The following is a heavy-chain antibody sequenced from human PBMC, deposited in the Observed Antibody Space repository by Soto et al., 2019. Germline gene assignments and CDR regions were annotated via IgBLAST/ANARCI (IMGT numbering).Heavy chain of an antibody. V-gene: IGHV3-9*01. CDR1: GFTFDDYA. Sequence: EVQLVESGGGLVQPGRSLRLSCAASGFTFDDYAMHWVRQVPGKGLEWVSGLNWNSGSIGYGDSVKGRFAISRDNAKNSLHLQMNSLSAEDTAFYYCLKDESINWYSGHFRHWGQGTLVTVSS. D-gene: IGHD6-13*01. J-gene: IGHJ1*01. CDR2: LNWNSGSI. CDR3: LKDESINWYSGHFRH.